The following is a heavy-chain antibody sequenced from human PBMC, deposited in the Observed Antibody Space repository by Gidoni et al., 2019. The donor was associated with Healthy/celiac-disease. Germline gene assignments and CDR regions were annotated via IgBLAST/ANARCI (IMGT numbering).Heavy chain of an antibody. CDR1: GFTFSSYG. D-gene: IGHD3-10*01. CDR3: ATAQYGSGSYWPLGAFDI. V-gene: IGHV3-30*03. Sequence: VQLVESGGGVVQPGRYLRLSCAASGFTFSSYGMQWVRQAPGKGLEWVAVISYDGSNKYYADSVKGRFTISRDNSKNTLYLQINSLRAEDTAVYYCATAQYGSGSYWPLGAFDIWGQGTMVTVSS. J-gene: IGHJ3*02. CDR2: ISYDGSNK.